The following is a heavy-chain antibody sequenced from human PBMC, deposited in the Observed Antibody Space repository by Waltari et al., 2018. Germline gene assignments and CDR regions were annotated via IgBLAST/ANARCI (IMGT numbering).Heavy chain of an antibody. CDR2: IHYSGTV. V-gene: IGHV4-30-4*08. J-gene: IGHJ4*02. CDR1: GYSVISNDYY. CDR3: VRAKWYGFSYYFDS. D-gene: IGHD2-15*01. Sequence: QVQLHESGPQLLKASQTLSLTCTVSGYSVISNDYYWTWIRQSPRQGLEWLGTIHYSGTVYYRPSLKSRLTMSVDMPKNQFSLELTSVAAADTAVFYCVRAKWYGFSYYFDSWGQGALVTVSS.